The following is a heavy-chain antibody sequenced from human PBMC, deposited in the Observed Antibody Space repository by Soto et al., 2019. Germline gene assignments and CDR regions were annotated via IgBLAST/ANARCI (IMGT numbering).Heavy chain of an antibody. D-gene: IGHD5-18*01. CDR2: ISYDGSNK. Sequence: GGSLRLSCAASGFTFSSYAMHWVRQAPGKGLEWVAVISYDGSNKYYADSVKGRFTISRDNSKNTLYLQMNSLRAEDTAVYYCARSDGYSYAYYYYGMDVWGQGTTVTVSS. CDR1: GFTFSSYA. V-gene: IGHV3-30-3*01. J-gene: IGHJ6*02. CDR3: ARSDGYSYAYYYYGMDV.